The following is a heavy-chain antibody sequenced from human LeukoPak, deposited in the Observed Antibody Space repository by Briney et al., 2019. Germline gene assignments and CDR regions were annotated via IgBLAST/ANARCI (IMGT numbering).Heavy chain of an antibody. Sequence: QPGGSLRLSCAASGFTFSSYWMSWVRQAPGKGLEWVANIKQDGSEKYYVDSVKGRFTISRDNAKNSLYLQMNSLRAEDTAVYYCARAASWLVRRYYFDYWGQGTLVTVSS. CDR1: GFTFSSYW. CDR3: ARAASWLVRRYYFDY. J-gene: IGHJ4*02. V-gene: IGHV3-7*01. D-gene: IGHD6-19*01. CDR2: IKQDGSEK.